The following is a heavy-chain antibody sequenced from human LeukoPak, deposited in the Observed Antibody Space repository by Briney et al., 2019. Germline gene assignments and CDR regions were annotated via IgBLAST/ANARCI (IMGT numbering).Heavy chain of an antibody. CDR2: IGTAGDT. CDR3: ARAPLGGYGPWY. V-gene: IGHV3-13*01. J-gene: IGHJ4*02. Sequence: GGSLRLSCAASGFTFSGYDMHWVRQAAGKGLEWVSAIGTAGDTYYPGSVKGRFTISRENAKNSLYLQISGLRAGDTAVYYCARAPLGGYGPWYWGQGTLVTVSS. CDR1: GFTFSGYD. D-gene: IGHD3-22*01.